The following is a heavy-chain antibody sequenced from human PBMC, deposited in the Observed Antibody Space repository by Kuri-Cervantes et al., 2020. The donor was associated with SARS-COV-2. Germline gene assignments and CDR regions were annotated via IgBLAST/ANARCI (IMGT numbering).Heavy chain of an antibody. CDR1: GGTFSSYA. CDR3: ARGEGLKAVAETDNFGMAV. V-gene: IGHV1-69*06. J-gene: IGHJ6*02. Sequence: SVTVSCKASGGTFSSYAISWVRQAPGQGLEWMGGIIPIFGTANYAQKFQGRVTITADKSTSTAYMELRSLRSEDTAVYYCARGEGLKAVAETDNFGMAVWGQGTTVTVSS. CDR2: IIPIFGTA. D-gene: IGHD6-19*01.